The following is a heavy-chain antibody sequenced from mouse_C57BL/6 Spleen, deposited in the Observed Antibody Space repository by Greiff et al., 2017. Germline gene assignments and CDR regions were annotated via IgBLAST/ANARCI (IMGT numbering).Heavy chain of an antibody. D-gene: IGHD1-1*01. CDR3: ARWGTVVNYFDY. V-gene: IGHV1-64*01. CDR2: IHPNSGST. J-gene: IGHJ2*01. Sequence: QVQLQQPGAELVKPGASVKLSCKASGYTFTSYWMHWVKQRPGQGLEWIGMIHPNSGSTNYNEKFKSKATLTVDKSSSTAYMQLSSLTSEDSAVYHCARWGTVVNYFDYWGQGTTLTVSS. CDR1: GYTFTSYW.